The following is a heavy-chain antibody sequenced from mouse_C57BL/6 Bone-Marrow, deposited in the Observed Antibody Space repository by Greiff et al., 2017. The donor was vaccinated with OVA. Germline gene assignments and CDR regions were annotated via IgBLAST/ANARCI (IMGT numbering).Heavy chain of an antibody. D-gene: IGHD3-2*02. CDR2: IWSGGST. CDR3: ARNLGTAQAHFDY. CDR1: GFSLTSYG. Sequence: VQGVESGPGLVQPSQSLSITCTVSGFSLTSYGVHWVRQSPGKGLEWLGVIWSGGSTDYNAAFISRLSISKDNSKSQVFFKMNSLQADDTAIYYCARNLGTAQAHFDYWGQGTTLTVSS. J-gene: IGHJ2*01. V-gene: IGHV2-2*01.